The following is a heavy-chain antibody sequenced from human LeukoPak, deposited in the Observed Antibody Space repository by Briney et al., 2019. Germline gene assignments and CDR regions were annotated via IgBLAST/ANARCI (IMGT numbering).Heavy chain of an antibody. J-gene: IGHJ4*02. CDR2: ISGSGYST. CDR3: ARDLYRIVVVPHYFDY. CDR1: GFTFNNYA. D-gene: IGHD3-22*01. Sequence: GGSLRLSCVASGFTFNNYAMTWVRQAPGKGLEWVSAISGSGYSTYYADSVKGRFTISGDNSKNTLYLQMNSLRAEDTAVYYCARDLYRIVVVPHYFDYWGQGTLVTVSS. V-gene: IGHV3-23*01.